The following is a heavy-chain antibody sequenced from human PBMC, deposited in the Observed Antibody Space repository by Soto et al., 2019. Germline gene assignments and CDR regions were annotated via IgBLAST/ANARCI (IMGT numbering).Heavy chain of an antibody. V-gene: IGHV3-23*01. J-gene: IGHJ4*02. CDR1: GFTFSNYA. Sequence: EVQLLESGGALVPPGGSLRLSCAASGFTFSNYAMSWVRQAPGKGLELVSGISSSEAITKYADSVKGRFTISRDNSNSMLYLQMNSLRAEDTAVYYCAKGPWDLVRTHYVRYWGQGTLVTVSS. CDR3: AKGPWDLVRTHYVRY. D-gene: IGHD3-16*01. CDR2: ISSSEAIT.